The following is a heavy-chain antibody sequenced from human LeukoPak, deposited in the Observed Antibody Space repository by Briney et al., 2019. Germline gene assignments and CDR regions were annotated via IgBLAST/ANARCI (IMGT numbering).Heavy chain of an antibody. CDR2: ISGGGGST. CDR3: AKDDMSILPYYYDSSGYTAFDY. D-gene: IGHD3-22*01. V-gene: IGHV3-23*01. Sequence: PGGSLRLSCAASGFTFSSYAMSWLRQAPGKGLEWVSAISGGGGSTYYADSVKGRFTISRDNSKNTLYLQMNSLRAEDTAVYYCAKDDMSILPYYYDSSGYTAFDYWGQGTLVTVSS. J-gene: IGHJ4*02. CDR1: GFTFSSYA.